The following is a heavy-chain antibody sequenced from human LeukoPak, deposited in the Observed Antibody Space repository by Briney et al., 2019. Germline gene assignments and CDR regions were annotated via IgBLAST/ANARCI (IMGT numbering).Heavy chain of an antibody. CDR3: ARGAYNGSWYYY. Sequence: SETLSLTCSVSGGSFSGYQWIGIRQSTGKGMEWIGEIDHSGTTNYGPSLKSRLTMSVATSKNQFSLKLTSVTAADTAVYYCARGAYNGSWYYYWGQGALVTVSS. J-gene: IGHJ4*02. D-gene: IGHD6-13*01. CDR1: GGSFSGYQ. CDR2: IDHSGTT. V-gene: IGHV4-34*01.